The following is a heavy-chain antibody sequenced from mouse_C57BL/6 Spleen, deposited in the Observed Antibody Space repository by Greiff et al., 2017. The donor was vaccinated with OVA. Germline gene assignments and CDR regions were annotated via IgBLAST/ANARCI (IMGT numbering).Heavy chain of an antibody. D-gene: IGHD2-4*01. V-gene: IGHV1-15*01. CDR3: TRGFYYDYSWFAY. Sequence: QVQLQQSGAELVRPGASVTLSCKASGYTFTDYEMHWVKQTPVHGLEWIGAIDPETGGTAYNQKFKGKAILTADKSSSTAYMELRSLTSEDSAVYYCTRGFYYDYSWFAYWGQGTLVTVSA. CDR2: IDPETGGT. J-gene: IGHJ3*01. CDR1: GYTFTDYE.